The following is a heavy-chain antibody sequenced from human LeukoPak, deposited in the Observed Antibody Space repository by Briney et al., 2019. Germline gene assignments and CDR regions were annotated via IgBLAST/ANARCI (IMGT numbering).Heavy chain of an antibody. CDR2: ISSSGSTI. D-gene: IGHD2-21*02. V-gene: IGHV3-11*04. J-gene: IGHJ4*02. Sequence: GGSLRLSCAASGFTFSDYYMSWLRQAPGKGLEWVSYISSSGSTIYYADSVKGRFTISRDNAKNSLYLQMNSLRAEDTAVYYCARSPPIVVVTASLDYWGQGTLVTVSS. CDR3: ARSPPIVVVTASLDY. CDR1: GFTFSDYY.